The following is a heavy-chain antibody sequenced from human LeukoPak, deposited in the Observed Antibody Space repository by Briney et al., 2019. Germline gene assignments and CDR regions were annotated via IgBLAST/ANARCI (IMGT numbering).Heavy chain of an antibody. V-gene: IGHV4-34*01. Sequence: PGGSLRLSCAASGFTFSSYWMSWVRQPPGKGLEWIGEINHSGSTNYNPSLKSRVTISVDTSKNQFSLKLNSVTAADTAVYHCARIGGNYSGVYYWGQGTLVTVSS. D-gene: IGHD1-26*01. CDR3: ARIGGNYSGVYY. J-gene: IGHJ4*02. CDR1: GFTFSSYW. CDR2: INHSGST.